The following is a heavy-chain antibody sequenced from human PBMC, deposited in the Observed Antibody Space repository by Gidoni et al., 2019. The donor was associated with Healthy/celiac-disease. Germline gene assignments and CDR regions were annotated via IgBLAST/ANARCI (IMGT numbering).Heavy chain of an antibody. J-gene: IGHJ6*03. V-gene: IGHV5-51*01. CDR3: ARLLSGLYGSGSYSPMDV. D-gene: IGHD3-10*01. Sequence: EVQLVQSGAEVKKPGESLKISCTCSGYSFTSYWSGWVRQTPGKGLEWMGIIYPGDSDTRYSPSFQGQVTISADKSISTAYRQGSSLKASDTAMYYGARLLSGLYGSGSYSPMDVWGKGTTVTVSS. CDR2: IYPGDSDT. CDR1: GYSFTSYW.